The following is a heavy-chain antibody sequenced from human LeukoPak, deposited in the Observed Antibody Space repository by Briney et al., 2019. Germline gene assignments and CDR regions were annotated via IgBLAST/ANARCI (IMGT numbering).Heavy chain of an antibody. D-gene: IGHD6-19*01. CDR1: GGSISSYY. V-gene: IGHV4-59*01. CDR3: ARAGYSSGWYYFDY. CDR2: IYYSGST. J-gene: IGHJ4*02. Sequence: QPSETLSLTCTVSGGSISSYYWSWIRQPPGKGLEWIGYIYYSGSTNYNPSLKSRVTISVDTSKNQFSLKLSSVTAADTAVYYCARAGYSSGWYYFDYWGQGTLVTVSS.